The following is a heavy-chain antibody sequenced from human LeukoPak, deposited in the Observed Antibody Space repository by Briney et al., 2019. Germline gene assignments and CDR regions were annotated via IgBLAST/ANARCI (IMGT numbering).Heavy chain of an antibody. CDR2: IYYSGST. J-gene: IGHJ1*01. V-gene: IGHV4-39*07. CDR3: ARVGGSSWYAEYFQH. Sequence: ASETLSLTCTVSGGSISSSSYYWGWIRQPPGKGLEWIGSIYYSGSTYYNPSLKSRVTISVDTSKNQFSLKLSSVTAADTAVYYCARVGGSSWYAEYFQHWGQGTLVTVSS. CDR1: GGSISSSSYY. D-gene: IGHD6-13*01.